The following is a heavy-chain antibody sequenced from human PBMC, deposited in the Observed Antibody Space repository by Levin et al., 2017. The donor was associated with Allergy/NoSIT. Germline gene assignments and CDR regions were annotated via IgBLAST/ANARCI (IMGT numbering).Heavy chain of an antibody. CDR3: ARGQYNWNDIPPGFDY. CDR1: GYTFTSYY. D-gene: IGHD1-20*01. CDR2: INPSGGST. J-gene: IGHJ4*02. V-gene: IGHV1-46*01. Sequence: PSASVKVSCKASGYTFTSYYMHWVRQAPGQGLEWMGIINPSGGSTSYAQKFQGRVTMTRDTSTSTVYMELSSLRSEDTAVYYCARGQYNWNDIPPGFDYWGQGTLVTVSS.